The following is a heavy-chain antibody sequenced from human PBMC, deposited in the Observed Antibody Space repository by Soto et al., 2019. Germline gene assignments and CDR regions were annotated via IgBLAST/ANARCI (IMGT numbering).Heavy chain of an antibody. Sequence: ASVKVSCKASGGTFSSYAINWVRQAPGQGLEWMGGIIPIFGTANYAQKFQGRVTITADESTSTAYMELSSLKSEDTAVYYCARDPNIAAAGPLFDPWGQGTLVTVSS. V-gene: IGHV1-69*13. CDR1: GGTFSSYA. CDR3: ARDPNIAAAGPLFDP. CDR2: IIPIFGTA. D-gene: IGHD6-13*01. J-gene: IGHJ5*02.